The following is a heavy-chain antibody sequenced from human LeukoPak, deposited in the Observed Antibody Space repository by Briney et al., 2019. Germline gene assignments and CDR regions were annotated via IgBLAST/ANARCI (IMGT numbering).Heavy chain of an antibody. CDR3: AREVAPGGFDY. D-gene: IGHD4-23*01. Sequence: ASVKVSCKGSVFTFTGYYMHWVRQAPGQGLECLGWINTNTGNPTYAQGFTGRFVFSLDTSVSTAYLQISSLKAEDTGVYYSAREVAPGGFDYWGQGTLVTVSS. CDR1: VFTFTGYY. V-gene: IGHV7-4-1*02. J-gene: IGHJ4*02. CDR2: INTNTGNP.